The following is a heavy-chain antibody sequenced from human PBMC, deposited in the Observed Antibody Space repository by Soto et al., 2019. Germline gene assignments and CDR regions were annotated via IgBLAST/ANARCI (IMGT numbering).Heavy chain of an antibody. J-gene: IGHJ4*02. CDR1: GYTFTSYA. CDR3: ARDANGRYNFDY. D-gene: IGHD1-26*01. V-gene: IGHV1-3*01. Sequence: ASVKVSCKASGYTFTSYAMHWVRQAPGQRLEWMGWTNAGNGNTRYSQKFQGRVTITRDTSASTAYMELSSLRSEDTAVYYCARDANGRYNFDYWGQGTLVTVSS. CDR2: TNAGNGNT.